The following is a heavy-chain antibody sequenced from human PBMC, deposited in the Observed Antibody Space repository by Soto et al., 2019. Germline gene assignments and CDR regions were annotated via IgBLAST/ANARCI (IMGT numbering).Heavy chain of an antibody. Sequence: EVQLLESGGGLIQPGGSLRLSCSASGFSFSSYAMMWVRQAPGKGLEWVSVISGRGGSSYFADSAKGRFTISRDNSKNMWYLEMNSLRAEDTSIYFCAKGSIEYSSAVDYWGQGTLVIVSS. V-gene: IGHV3-23*01. D-gene: IGHD6-6*01. J-gene: IGHJ4*02. CDR1: GFSFSSYA. CDR3: AKGSIEYSSAVDY. CDR2: ISGRGGSS.